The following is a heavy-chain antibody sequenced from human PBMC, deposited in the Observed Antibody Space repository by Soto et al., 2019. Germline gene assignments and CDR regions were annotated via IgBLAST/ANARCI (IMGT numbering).Heavy chain of an antibody. D-gene: IGHD3-10*01. Sequence: QVQLVQSGAEVKNPGSSVKVSCKTSGLTFNVYGIHGVRQAPGQGLEWMGGLIPIYDEPYYAQKFQGRVTITADKSTTTVHLELSSLRSEDTAVYFCARVRDPHLDHYGLDVWGQGTTVTVS. CDR2: LIPIYDEP. V-gene: IGHV1-69*06. J-gene: IGHJ6*02. CDR3: ARVRDPHLDHYGLDV. CDR1: GLTFNVYG.